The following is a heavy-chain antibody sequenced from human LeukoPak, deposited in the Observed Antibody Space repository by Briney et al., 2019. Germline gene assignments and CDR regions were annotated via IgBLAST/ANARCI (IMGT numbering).Heavy chain of an antibody. CDR2: IYTTGGT. J-gene: IGHJ4*02. CDR1: GGSISSGSYY. V-gene: IGHV4-61*02. CDR3: ARDSSAWYFDY. Sequence: SETLSLTCTVSGGSISSGSYYWSWIRQPAGERLEWIGRIYTTGGTNYNPSLKSRVTISVDTSKNQFSLKLISVTAADTAVYYCARDSSAWYFDYWGQRTLVTVSS. D-gene: IGHD6-19*01.